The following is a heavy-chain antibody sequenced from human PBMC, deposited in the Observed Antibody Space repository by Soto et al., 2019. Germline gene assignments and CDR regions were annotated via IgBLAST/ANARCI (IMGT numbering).Heavy chain of an antibody. V-gene: IGHV4-59*01. J-gene: IGHJ4*02. D-gene: IGHD6-13*01. CDR2: IYYSGST. CDR3: ASITAAPYYFDH. CDR1: GGSISSYY. Sequence: SETLSLTCTVSGGSISSYYWSWIRQPPGKGLEWIGYIYYSGSTNYNPSLKSRVTISVDTSKNQFSLKLSSVTAADTAVYYCASITAAPYYFDHWGQGTLVTVSS.